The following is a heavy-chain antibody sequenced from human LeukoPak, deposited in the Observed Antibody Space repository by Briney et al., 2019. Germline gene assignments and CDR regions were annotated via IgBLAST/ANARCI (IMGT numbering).Heavy chain of an antibody. J-gene: IGHJ5*02. Sequence: SETLSLTCTASGGSISGYYWSWLRQSPEKGLEWIGYIYHSGSTNYNPSLKSRVTISVDTSKNQFSLKLSSVTAADTAVYYCARGLTGSRAPYNWFDPWGQGTLVTVSS. CDR2: IYHSGST. V-gene: IGHV4-59*12. CDR1: GGSISGYY. CDR3: ARGLTGSRAPYNWFDP. D-gene: IGHD7-27*01.